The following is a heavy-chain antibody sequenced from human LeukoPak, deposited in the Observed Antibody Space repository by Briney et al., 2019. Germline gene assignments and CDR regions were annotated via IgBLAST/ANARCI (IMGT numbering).Heavy chain of an antibody. D-gene: IGHD1-26*01. Sequence: SETLSLTCTVSGGSISSYYWSWIRQPPGKGLEWIGYIYYSGSTNYNPSLKSRVTISVDTSKNQFSLKLSSVTAADTAVYYCARLEGAQGGWFDPWGQGTLVTVSS. CDR3: ARLEGAQGGWFDP. CDR1: GGSISSYY. V-gene: IGHV4-59*08. CDR2: IYYSGST. J-gene: IGHJ5*02.